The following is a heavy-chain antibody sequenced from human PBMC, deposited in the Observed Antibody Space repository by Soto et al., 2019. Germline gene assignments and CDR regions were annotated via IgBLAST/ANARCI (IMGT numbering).Heavy chain of an antibody. CDR2: IIPLLGTA. CDR3: ARGHSYGNYYYYYGMDV. CDR1: GGTFSSYA. J-gene: IGHJ6*02. V-gene: IGHV1-69*13. D-gene: IGHD5-18*01. Sequence: SVKVSCKASGGTFSSYAINWVRQAPGQGLEWMGGIIPLLGTADSAQKFQGRVTITADESTSTAYMELSGLRSEDTAVYYCARGHSYGNYYYYYGMDVWGQGTTVTVSS.